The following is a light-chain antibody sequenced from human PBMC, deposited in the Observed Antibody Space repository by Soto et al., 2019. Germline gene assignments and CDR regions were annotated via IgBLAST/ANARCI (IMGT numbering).Light chain of an antibody. CDR3: QQRGNWPLT. CDR2: DAS. J-gene: IGKJ4*01. V-gene: IGKV3-11*01. CDR1: QSVSRH. Sequence: EIVLTQSPATLSLSPGERATLSCRASQSVSRHLAWYQQKPGQAPRLLIYDASNRATGIPARFSGSGSGTDFTLTISSLEPEDFAVYYCQQRGNWPLTFGGGTKVEIK.